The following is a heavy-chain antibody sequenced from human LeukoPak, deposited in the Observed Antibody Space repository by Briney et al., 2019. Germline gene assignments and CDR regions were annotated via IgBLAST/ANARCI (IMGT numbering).Heavy chain of an antibody. CDR2: INPNSGGT. Sequence: ASVKVSCKASGYTFTGYYMHWVRQAPGQGLEWMGRINPNSGGTNYAQKFQGRVTMTRDTTISTAYMELSRLRSDDTAVYYCARLVTYGGKDNWGQGTLVTVSS. D-gene: IGHD2-21*01. CDR1: GYTFTGYY. V-gene: IGHV1-2*06. CDR3: ARLVTYGGKDN. J-gene: IGHJ4*02.